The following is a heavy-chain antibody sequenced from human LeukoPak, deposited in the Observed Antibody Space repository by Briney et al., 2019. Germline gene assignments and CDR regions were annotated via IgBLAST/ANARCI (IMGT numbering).Heavy chain of an antibody. D-gene: IGHD2-21*02. V-gene: IGHV3-74*01. Sequence: GGSLRLSCAASGFNFSSYWMHWVRQAPGKGLVWISRINYDGTTTSYADSVKGRFTISRDNAKNTLYLQMNSLRAEDTAVYYCAKDSPYCGGDCYFDYWGQGTLVTVSS. CDR2: INYDGTTT. J-gene: IGHJ4*02. CDR1: GFNFSSYW. CDR3: AKDSPYCGGDCYFDY.